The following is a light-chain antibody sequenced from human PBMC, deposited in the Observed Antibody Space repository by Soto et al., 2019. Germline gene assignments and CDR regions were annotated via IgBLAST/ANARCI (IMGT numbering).Light chain of an antibody. J-gene: IGKJ1*01. CDR1: QSVSSY. V-gene: IGKV3-20*01. Sequence: EIVLTQSPGTLSLSPGERATLSCRASQSVSSYLAWYQQKPGQAPRLLIYGASSRATGIPDRFSGSGSGTDFTLTLCRLEPEDFAVYYCQQYGSSPRTFGQGTKVDIK. CDR3: QQYGSSPRT. CDR2: GAS.